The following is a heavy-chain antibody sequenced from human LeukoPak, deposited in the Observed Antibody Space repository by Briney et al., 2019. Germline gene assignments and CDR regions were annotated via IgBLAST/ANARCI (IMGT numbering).Heavy chain of an antibody. CDR2: ISSSSSYI. J-gene: IGHJ6*03. D-gene: IGHD5-12*01. Sequence: GGSLRLPCAASGFTFSSYSMNWVRQAPGKGLEWVSSISSSSSYIYYADSVKGRFTISRDNAKNSLYLQMNSLRAEDTAVYYCARGVATILSNYYYMDVWGKGTTVTVSS. CDR3: ARGVATILSNYYYMDV. V-gene: IGHV3-21*01. CDR1: GFTFSSYS.